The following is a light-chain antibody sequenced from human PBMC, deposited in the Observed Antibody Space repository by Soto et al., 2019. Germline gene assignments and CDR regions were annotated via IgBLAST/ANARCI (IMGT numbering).Light chain of an antibody. Sequence: IVLTQSPATLSLSPGERATLSCRASRSVSRYLAWYQHKPGQAPRLLIHDASNRATGIPARFSGSGSGTDFTLTISNLEPEDFAVYYCQQHNDWPPTFGGGTKVEIK. V-gene: IGKV3-11*01. J-gene: IGKJ4*01. CDR3: QQHNDWPPT. CDR2: DAS. CDR1: RSVSRY.